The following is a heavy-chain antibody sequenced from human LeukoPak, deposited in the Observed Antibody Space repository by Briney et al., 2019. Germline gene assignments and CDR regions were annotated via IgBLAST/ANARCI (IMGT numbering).Heavy chain of an antibody. J-gene: IGHJ4*02. Sequence: ASVKVSCKASGGTFSSYAISWVRQAPGQGLEWMGRIIPILGIANYAQKFQGRVTITADKSMSTAYMELSSLRSEDTAVYYCARGPIAVAGTVDYWGQGTLVTVSS. V-gene: IGHV1-69*04. D-gene: IGHD6-19*01. CDR1: GGTFSSYA. CDR2: IIPILGIA. CDR3: ARGPIAVAGTVDY.